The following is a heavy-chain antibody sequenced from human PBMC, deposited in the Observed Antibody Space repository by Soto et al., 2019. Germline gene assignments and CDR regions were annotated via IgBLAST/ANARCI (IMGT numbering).Heavy chain of an antibody. Sequence: EVQLVESGGGLVQPGGSLRLSCVVSGFTFTDSWMYWVRQVPGEGLVWVSFINNDGSRTNYADSVKGRFTITRDNAKNTLYLQNNSLRAEDTAMYYCGKSRWSGSSLIYYWCQGTLVTVSS. CDR3: GKSRWSGSSLIYY. J-gene: IGHJ4*02. D-gene: IGHD3-3*01. V-gene: IGHV3-74*01. CDR1: GFTFTDSW. CDR2: INNDGSRT.